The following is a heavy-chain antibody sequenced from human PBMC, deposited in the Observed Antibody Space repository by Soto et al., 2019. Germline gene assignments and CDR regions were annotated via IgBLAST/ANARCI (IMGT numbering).Heavy chain of an antibody. CDR1: GFTFSSYW. CDR3: ARGPVGIVVVPAAIPFDP. Sequence: EVQLVESGGGLVQPGGSLRLSCAASGFTFSSYWMHWVHQAPGKGLVWVSRINSDGSSTSYADSVKGRFTISRDNAKNTLYLQMNSLRAEDTAVYYCARGPVGIVVVPAAIPFDPWGQGTLVTVSS. J-gene: IGHJ5*02. D-gene: IGHD2-2*01. CDR2: INSDGSST. V-gene: IGHV3-74*01.